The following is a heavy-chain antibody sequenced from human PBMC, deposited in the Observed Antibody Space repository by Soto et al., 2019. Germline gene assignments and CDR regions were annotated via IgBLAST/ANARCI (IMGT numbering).Heavy chain of an antibody. V-gene: IGHV3-21*01. CDR1: GFTFSSYS. Sequence: EVQLVESGGGLVKPGGSLRLSCAASGFTFSSYSMNWVRQAPGKGLEWVSSISSSSSYIYYADSVKGRFTISRDNAKNSLYLQMNSLRAEDTAVYYCARAENKIFGMVKRDGAFDIWGQGTMVTVSS. D-gene: IGHD3-3*01. J-gene: IGHJ3*02. CDR2: ISSSSSYI. CDR3: ARAENKIFGMVKRDGAFDI.